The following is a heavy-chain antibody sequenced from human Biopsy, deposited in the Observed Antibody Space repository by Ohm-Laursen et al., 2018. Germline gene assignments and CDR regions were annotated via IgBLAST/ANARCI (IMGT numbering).Heavy chain of an antibody. CDR2: IYYSGST. CDR3: ARATNSTGWPYYYFYGMDV. D-gene: IGHD2/OR15-2a*01. J-gene: IGHJ6*02. V-gene: IGHV4-59*01. Sequence: SETLSLTCAVYGESFNGYYWSWIRQTPGQGLEWIGYIYYSGSTNSNLSLKSRVTISVDTSKNQFSLRLNSVTAADTAVYYCARATNSTGWPYYYFYGMDVWGQGTTVTVSS. CDR1: GESFNGYY.